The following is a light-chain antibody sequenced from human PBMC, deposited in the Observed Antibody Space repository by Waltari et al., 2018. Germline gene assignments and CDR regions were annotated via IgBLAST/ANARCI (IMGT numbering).Light chain of an antibody. CDR3: QQCYTIPT. J-gene: IGKJ4*01. V-gene: IGKV1-39*01. CDR2: DAS. Sequence: DIQMTQSPSSLSASVGDRVTITCRAGQNIFRYLNWYQHKPGRAPKLLIYDASSLQRGGPSRFAGSGSGTDFTLTISSLQPEDSATYYCQQCYTIPTFGGGTKVEIK. CDR1: QNIFRY.